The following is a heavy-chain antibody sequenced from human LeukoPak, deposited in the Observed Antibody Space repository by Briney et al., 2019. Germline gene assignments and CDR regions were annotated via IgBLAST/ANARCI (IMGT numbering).Heavy chain of an antibody. V-gene: IGHV3-23*01. CDR1: EFSFSNAA. J-gene: IGHJ4*02. CDR3: AHKTGFDY. CDR2: IYDRGDPT. Sequence: PGGSLRLSCAASEFSFSNAAMSWVRQAPGKGLEWVSTIYDRGDPTYYADSVKGRFIISRDNSKNTLYLQMNSPRAEDSAVYYCAHKTGFDYWGQGTLVSVSS.